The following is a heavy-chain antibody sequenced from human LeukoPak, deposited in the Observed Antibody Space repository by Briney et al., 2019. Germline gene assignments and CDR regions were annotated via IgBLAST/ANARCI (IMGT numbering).Heavy chain of an antibody. V-gene: IGHV1-69*06. CDR2: IIPIFGTA. D-gene: IGHD6-13*01. CDR1: GGTFSSYA. J-gene: IGHJ6*03. CDR3: ARDEYSSSWYGSYYYYYMDV. Sequence: GASVKVSCKASGGTFSSYAISWVRQAPGQGLEWMGGIIPIFGTANYAQKFQGRVTITADKSTSTAYMELSSLRSEDTAVYYCARDEYSSSWYGSYYYYYMDVWGKGTTVTVSS.